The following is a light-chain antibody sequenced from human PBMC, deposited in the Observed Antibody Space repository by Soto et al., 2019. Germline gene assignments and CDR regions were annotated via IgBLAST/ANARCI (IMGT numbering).Light chain of an antibody. CDR3: QQYTGPPTT. CDR1: QTVSSNY. V-gene: IGKV3-20*01. Sequence: EIILTQSPDTLSLSPGAHATLSCSASQTVSSNYLAWCQQRPGQAPRLLIYGASTRAAGIPDRFSGSGSGTDFTLTITRLEPEDSAVYFCQQYTGPPTTFCQGTRLEFK. J-gene: IGKJ5*01. CDR2: GAS.